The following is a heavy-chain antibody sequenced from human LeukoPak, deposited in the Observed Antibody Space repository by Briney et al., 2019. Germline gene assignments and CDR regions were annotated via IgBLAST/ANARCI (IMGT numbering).Heavy chain of an antibody. Sequence: SETLSLTCTVSGGSISSYYWSWIRQPPGKGLEWIGYIYYSGSTNYNPSLKSRVTISVDTSKNQFSLKLSSVTAADTAVYYCARDSSGSKALDYWGQGTLVTVSS. CDR1: GGSISSYY. CDR3: ARDSSGSKALDY. CDR2: IYYSGST. D-gene: IGHD3-22*01. V-gene: IGHV4-59*12. J-gene: IGHJ4*02.